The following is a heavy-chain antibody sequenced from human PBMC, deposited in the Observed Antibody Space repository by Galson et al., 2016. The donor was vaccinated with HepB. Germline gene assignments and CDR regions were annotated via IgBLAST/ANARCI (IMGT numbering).Heavy chain of an antibody. CDR2: MNPNSGNT. J-gene: IGHJ6*04. D-gene: IGHD1-1*01. CDR3: ARGSEGGMWYYYYGMDV. Sequence: SVKVSCKASGYTFTSYDINWVRQATGQGLEWMGWMNPNSGNTGYAQKFQGRVTMTRNTSISTAYMELSSLRSEDTAVYYCARGSEGGMWYYYYGMDVWGKGTTVTVSS. CDR1: GYTFTSYD. V-gene: IGHV1-8*01.